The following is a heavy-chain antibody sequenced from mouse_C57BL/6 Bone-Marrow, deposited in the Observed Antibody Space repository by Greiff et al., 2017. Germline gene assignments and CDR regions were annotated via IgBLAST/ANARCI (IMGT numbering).Heavy chain of an antibody. V-gene: IGHV1-81*01. CDR3: GLGRELRLGAMDY. Sequence: QVQLKESGAELARPGASVKLSCKASGYTFTSYGISWVKQRTGQGLEWIGEIYPRSGNTYYNEKFKGKATLNADKSSSTAYMELRSLTSEDSAVYFCGLGRELRLGAMDYWGQGTSVTVSS. J-gene: IGHJ4*01. CDR2: IYPRSGNT. D-gene: IGHD3-2*02. CDR1: GYTFTSYG.